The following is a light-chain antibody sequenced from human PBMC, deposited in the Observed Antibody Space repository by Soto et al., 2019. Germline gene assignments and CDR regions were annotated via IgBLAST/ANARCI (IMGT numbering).Light chain of an antibody. CDR1: QSISNW. V-gene: IGKV1-5*01. J-gene: IGKJ1*01. Sequence: DIPMTQSPSTLSASVGDRVTITCRASQSISNWLAWYQQKPGKAPKLLIYDASTLQSGVPSRFSGSGSATEFTLTISSLQAEDVASYYCQQYSTYSWTFGQGTKVDIK. CDR2: DAS. CDR3: QQYSTYSWT.